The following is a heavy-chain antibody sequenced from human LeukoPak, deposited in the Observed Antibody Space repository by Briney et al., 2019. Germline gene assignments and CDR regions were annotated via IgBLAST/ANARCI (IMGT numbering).Heavy chain of an antibody. CDR3: ARGLPSQYCSSTSCYSWFDP. CDR2: ISAYNGNT. CDR1: GYTFTTYN. J-gene: IGHJ5*02. D-gene: IGHD2-2*01. Sequence: ASVKVSCKASGYTFTTYNISWVRQAPGQGLEWMGWISAYNGNTNYAQKVRGRVTMTRDTSISTAYMELSRLRSYDTAVYYCARGLPSQYCSSTSCYSWFDPWGQGTLVTVSS. V-gene: IGHV1-18*01.